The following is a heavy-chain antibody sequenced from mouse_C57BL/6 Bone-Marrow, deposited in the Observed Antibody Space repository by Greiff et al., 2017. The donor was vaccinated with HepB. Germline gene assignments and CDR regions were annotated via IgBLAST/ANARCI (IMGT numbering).Heavy chain of an antibody. Sequence: EVKLVESGGGLVQPGGSLKLSCAASGFTFSDYYMYWVRQTPEKRLEWVAYISNGGGSTYYPDTVKGRFTISRDNAKNTLYLQMSRLKSEDTAMYYCARHDSFAYWGQGTLVTVSA. CDR2: ISNGGGST. CDR1: GFTFSDYY. J-gene: IGHJ3*01. CDR3: ARHDSFAY. D-gene: IGHD2-4*01. V-gene: IGHV5-12*01.